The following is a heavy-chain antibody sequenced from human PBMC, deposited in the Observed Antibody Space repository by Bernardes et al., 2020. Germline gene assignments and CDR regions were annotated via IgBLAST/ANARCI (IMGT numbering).Heavy chain of an antibody. D-gene: IGHD1-26*01. J-gene: IGHJ4*02. CDR1: GFTFSGSA. Sequence: GGSLRLSCAASGFTFSGSALHWVRQASGKGLEWVGRIRGKADNYATAYAASVKGRFTISRDDSKNTAYLQMNSLKTEDTAVYYCVRLEGGYWGQGTLVTVS. CDR3: VRLEGGY. V-gene: IGHV3-73*01. CDR2: IRGKADNYAT.